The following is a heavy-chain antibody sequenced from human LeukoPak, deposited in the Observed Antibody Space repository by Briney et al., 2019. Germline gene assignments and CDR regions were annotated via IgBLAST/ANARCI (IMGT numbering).Heavy chain of an antibody. CDR3: ARGPNWNDFDY. CDR2: INHSGST. CDR1: DGSFSGYY. D-gene: IGHD1-1*01. Sequence: SETLSLTCAVYDGSFSGYYWSWIRQPPGKGLEWIGEINHSGSTTYNPSLKSRVTMSIDTSRSQFSLKLSSVTAADTAVYFCARGPNWNDFDYWGQGTLVTVSS. V-gene: IGHV4-34*01. J-gene: IGHJ4*02.